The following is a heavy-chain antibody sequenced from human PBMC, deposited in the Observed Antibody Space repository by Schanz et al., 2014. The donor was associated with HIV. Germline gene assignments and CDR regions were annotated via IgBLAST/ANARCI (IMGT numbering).Heavy chain of an antibody. CDR2: ISYDGSNK. J-gene: IGHJ6*02. Sequence: QVQLVESGGGVVQPGRSLRLSCAASGFTFSSYGMHWVRQAPGRGLEWVAVISYDGSNKYYADSVKGRFTISRDNSKNTLHLQMNSLRPEDTAVYYCSTDIAVAGRGGMDLWGQGTTVTVAS. V-gene: IGHV3-30*03. CDR3: STDIAVAGRGGMDL. CDR1: GFTFSSYG. D-gene: IGHD6-19*01.